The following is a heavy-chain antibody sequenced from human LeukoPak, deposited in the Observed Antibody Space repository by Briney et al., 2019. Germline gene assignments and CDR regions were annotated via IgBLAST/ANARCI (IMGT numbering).Heavy chain of an antibody. V-gene: IGHV3-66*01. J-gene: IGHJ5*02. CDR1: GFTFSSNY. CDR2: IYSGGST. Sequence: GGSLRLSCAASGFTFSSNYMSWVRQAPGKGLECVSVIYSGGSTYYADSVKGRFTISRDNSKNTMYPRMTSLRAEDTAVYYCGREVMVRGVITRNWFDPWGQGTLVTVSS. CDR3: GREVMVRGVITRNWFDP. D-gene: IGHD3-10*01.